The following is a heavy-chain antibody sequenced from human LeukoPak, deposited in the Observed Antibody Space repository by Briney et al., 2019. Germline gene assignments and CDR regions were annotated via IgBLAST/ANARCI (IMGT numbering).Heavy chain of an antibody. Sequence: SETLSLTCAVYGVSLRGYYWSWIRQSPEKGLEWIGEISHEGDSIYNPSLKSRLTLSVDMSKNQFSLKLRSVTAADTAVYYCARGRNYVSDHYFDVWGKGTTVIVSS. J-gene: IGHJ6*03. V-gene: IGHV4-34*01. CDR1: GVSLRGYY. CDR2: ISHEGDS. CDR3: ARGRNYVSDHYFDV. D-gene: IGHD1-7*01.